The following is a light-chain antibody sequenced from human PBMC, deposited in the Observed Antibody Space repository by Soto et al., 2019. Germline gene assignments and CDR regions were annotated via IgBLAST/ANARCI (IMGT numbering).Light chain of an antibody. V-gene: IGKV1-5*03. Sequence: DIPINQTPVVSGESVGLRVRSICRDSQSITIWLAWYQQKTGKAPKILIYKASSLESGVPSRFSGSRSEKKVLLTINSRQPDDFATEYRQQYSSSTPRTFGQGTKVDIK. CDR1: QSITIW. J-gene: IGKJ1*01. CDR3: QQYSSSTPRT. CDR2: KAS.